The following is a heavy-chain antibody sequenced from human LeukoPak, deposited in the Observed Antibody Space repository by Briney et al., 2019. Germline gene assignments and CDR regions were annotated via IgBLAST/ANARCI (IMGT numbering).Heavy chain of an antibody. J-gene: IGHJ6*03. CDR1: GFTFDDYG. D-gene: IGHD3-10*01. CDR3: AREGALWFGARTYYYYYMDV. V-gene: IGHV3-20*01. CDR2: INWNGGST. Sequence: PGGSLRLSCAASGFTFDDYGMSWVRQAPGKGLEWVSGINWNGGSTGYADSVKGRFTISRDNAKNSLYLQMNSLRAEDTALYHCAREGALWFGARTYYYYYMDVWGKGTTVTISS.